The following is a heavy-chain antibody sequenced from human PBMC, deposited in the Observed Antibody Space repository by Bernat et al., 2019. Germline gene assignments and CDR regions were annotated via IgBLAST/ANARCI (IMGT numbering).Heavy chain of an antibody. CDR3: AKDGEGGTITRVQSFIDY. V-gene: IGHV3-30*18. CDR1: GFTFSSYG. Sequence: QVQLVESGGGVVQPGRSLRLSCAASGFTFSSYGMHWVRQAPGKGLEWVAAISYDGSNKYYADSVKGRFTISRDNSKNTLYLQMNSLRAEDTAVYYCAKDGEGGTITRVQSFIDYWGQGTLVTVSS. D-gene: IGHD3-10*01. CDR2: ISYDGSNK. J-gene: IGHJ4*02.